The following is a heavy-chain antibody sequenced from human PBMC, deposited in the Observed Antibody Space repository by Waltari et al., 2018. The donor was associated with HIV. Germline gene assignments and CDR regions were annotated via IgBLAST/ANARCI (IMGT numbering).Heavy chain of an antibody. V-gene: IGHV3-15*01. CDR3: TTSLSY. J-gene: IGHJ4*01. Sequence: EVQLVESGGGLVTPGGSLRLPCKASAFTINNAWMSWVRQAPGKGLEWVGRIKSKADGGTTQYAAPVKGRFIISRDDSKNTLSLQMKSLKTEDTAVYYCTTSLSYWGHGTLVTVSS. CDR2: IKSKADGGTT. CDR1: AFTINNAW.